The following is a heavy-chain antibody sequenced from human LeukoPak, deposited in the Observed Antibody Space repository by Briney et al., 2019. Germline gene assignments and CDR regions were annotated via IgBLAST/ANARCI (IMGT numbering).Heavy chain of an antibody. CDR3: ARLRITMIRPNVFDI. CDR2: IYPDDSDT. Sequence: GESLKISCKGSGYSFTTYWIGWVRQMPGKGLEWMGIIYPDDSDTRYSPSFQGQVSISVDKSVSAAYLQWSSLKASDTAIYYCARLRITMIRPNVFDIWGQGTMVTVSS. J-gene: IGHJ3*02. CDR1: GYSFTTYW. D-gene: IGHD3-22*01. V-gene: IGHV5-51*01.